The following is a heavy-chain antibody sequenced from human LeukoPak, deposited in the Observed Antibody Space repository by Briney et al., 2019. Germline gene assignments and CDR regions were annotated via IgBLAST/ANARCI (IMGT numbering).Heavy chain of an antibody. CDR2: ISSSSSYI. V-gene: IGHV3-21*01. D-gene: IGHD6-19*01. J-gene: IGHJ5*02. CDR1: GFTFSSYS. Sequence: GGSLRLSCAASGFTFSSYSMNWVRQAPEKGLEWVSSISSSSSYIYYADSVKGRFTISRDNAKNSLYLQMNSLRAEDTAVYYCARDLVAGTGWFDPWGQGTLVTVSS. CDR3: ARDLVAGTGWFDP.